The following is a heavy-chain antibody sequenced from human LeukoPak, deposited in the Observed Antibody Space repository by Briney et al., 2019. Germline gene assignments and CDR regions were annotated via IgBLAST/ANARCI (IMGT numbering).Heavy chain of an antibody. CDR1: GGSISSSNW. V-gene: IGHV4-4*02. CDR2: IYHSGST. CDR3: ARYNYPRYYFDY. J-gene: IGHJ4*02. Sequence: SSETLSLTCAVSGGSISSSNWWSWVRQPPGKGLEWIGEIYHSGSTNYNPSLKSRVTISVDTSKNQFSLKLSSVTAADTAVYYCARYNYPRYYFDYWGQGTLVTVSS. D-gene: IGHD1-20*01.